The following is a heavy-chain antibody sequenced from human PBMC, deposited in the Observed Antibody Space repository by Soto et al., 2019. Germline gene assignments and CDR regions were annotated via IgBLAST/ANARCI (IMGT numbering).Heavy chain of an antibody. V-gene: IGHV2-5*02. J-gene: IGHJ4*02. CDR2: IYWDDDK. D-gene: IGHD3-16*01. CDR1: GFSLNTYGVG. CDR3: ARALGSWGAYYVDY. Sequence: QITLKESGPTLVKPTQTLTLTCTVSGFSLNTYGVGVGWIRQPPGKALEWLALIYWDDDKRYSPSLKSRLTITKETSKNQVVLTMTNMDPGDTVTYYCARALGSWGAYYVDYWGQGTLVTVSS.